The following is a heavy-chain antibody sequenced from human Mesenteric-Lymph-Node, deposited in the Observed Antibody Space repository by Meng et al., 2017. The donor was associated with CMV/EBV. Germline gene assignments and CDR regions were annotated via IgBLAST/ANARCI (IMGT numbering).Heavy chain of an antibody. CDR1: GFTFSSNS. D-gene: IGHD1-1*01. CDR3: ARDPNGDYYFDS. J-gene: IGHJ4*02. Sequence: GGSLRLSCAASGFTFSSNSMNWVRQAPGKGLEWVSSISTSSSYIYYADSVKGRFTISRDNAKNSLYLQMNSLRAEDTAVYYCARDPNGDYYFDSWGQGTLVTVSS. CDR2: ISTSSSYI. V-gene: IGHV3-21*04.